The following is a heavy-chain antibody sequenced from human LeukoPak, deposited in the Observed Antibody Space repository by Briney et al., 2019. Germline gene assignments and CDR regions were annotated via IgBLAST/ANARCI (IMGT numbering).Heavy chain of an antibody. CDR1: GFTFSSYA. V-gene: IGHV3-30-3*01. J-gene: IGHJ4*02. CDR3: ARDRYGS. D-gene: IGHD3-16*02. Sequence: GGSLRLSCAASGFTFSSYAMHWVRQAPGKGLEWVAVISYDGSNKYYADSVKGRFTISRDNSKNTLYLQMSSLRAEDTAVYYCARDRYGSWGQGTLVTVSS. CDR2: ISYDGSNK.